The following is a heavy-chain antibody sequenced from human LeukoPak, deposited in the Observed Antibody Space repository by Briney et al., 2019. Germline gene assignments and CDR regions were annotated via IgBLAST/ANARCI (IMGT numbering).Heavy chain of an antibody. CDR1: GYTFTDYY. D-gene: IGHD2-2*01. V-gene: IGHV1-2*04. CDR2: INPNNGGT. Sequence: ASVKVSCGASGYTFTDYYMHWVRQAPGQGLEWMGWINPNNGGTYSTQKFQGWVTMTRDTSISTAYMELSRLTSDDTAVYYCARANPLHCSSTSCLFDYWGQGSLVTVSS. CDR3: ARANPLHCSSTSCLFDY. J-gene: IGHJ4*02.